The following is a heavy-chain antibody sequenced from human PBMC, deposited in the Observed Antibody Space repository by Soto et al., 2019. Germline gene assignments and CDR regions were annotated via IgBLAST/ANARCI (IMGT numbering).Heavy chain of an antibody. Sequence: PSETLSLTCTVSGASVSSGSFYWSWIRQPPGKGLEWIGYIYYSGSTNYNPSLKSRVTISVDTSKNQFSLKLSSVTAADTAVYYCARVGYYDSRGYYHWGQGPLGTAPQ. CDR1: GASVSSGSFY. CDR2: IYYSGST. J-gene: IGHJ4*02. CDR3: ARVGYYDSRGYYH. V-gene: IGHV4-61*01. D-gene: IGHD3-22*01.